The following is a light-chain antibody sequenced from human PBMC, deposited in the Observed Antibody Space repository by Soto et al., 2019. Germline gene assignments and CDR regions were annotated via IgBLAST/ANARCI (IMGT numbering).Light chain of an antibody. CDR3: QQYFASSWT. CDR2: AAS. V-gene: IGKV3-20*01. Sequence: EIVLTQSPGTLSLSPGERATLSCRASQGISSTYLAWYRQKSGQAPRLLIYAASSRATGIPDRFSGSGSGTDFTLTISRLEPEDFAVYYCQQYFASSWTFGQGTKVDIK. CDR1: QGISSTY. J-gene: IGKJ1*01.